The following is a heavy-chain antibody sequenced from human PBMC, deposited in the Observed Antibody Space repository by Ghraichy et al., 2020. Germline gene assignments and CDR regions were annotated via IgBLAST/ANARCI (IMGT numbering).Heavy chain of an antibody. CDR1: GFTFSDYS. Sequence: LSLTCAASGFTFSDYSMNWVRQAPGKGLEWVSYISSSSTTIYYADSVKGRFTISRDNAKNSLYLQMNSLRAEDTAVYYCASPDYGGNSVRLDYWGQGTLVTVSS. J-gene: IGHJ4*02. CDR2: ISSSSTTI. V-gene: IGHV3-48*01. CDR3: ASPDYGGNSVRLDY. D-gene: IGHD4-23*01.